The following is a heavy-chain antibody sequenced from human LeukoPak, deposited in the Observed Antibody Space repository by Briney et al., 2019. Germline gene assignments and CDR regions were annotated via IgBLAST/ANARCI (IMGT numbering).Heavy chain of an antibody. CDR1: GFTVSSNY. CDR3: ARGPLGYYDFWSGYREEGPNY. V-gene: IGHV3-74*01. J-gene: IGHJ4*02. CDR2: INSDGSST. D-gene: IGHD3-3*01. Sequence: GGSLRLSCAASGFTVSSNYMSWVRQAPGKGLEWVSRINSDGSSTSYADSVKGRFTISRDNAKNTLYLQMNSLRAEDTAVYYCARGPLGYYDFWSGYREEGPNYWGQGTLVTVSS.